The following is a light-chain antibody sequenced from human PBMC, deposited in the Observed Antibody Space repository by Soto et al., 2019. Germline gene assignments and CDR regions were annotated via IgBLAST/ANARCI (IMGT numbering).Light chain of an antibody. CDR1: RYIRSD. CDR2: TAS. CDR3: LQDYNYPWT. V-gene: IGKV1-6*02. Sequence: IQRTQYPSSLSSSVGDRVTITCRASRYIRSDLSWYQQRPGQAPKVLIYTASSLQSGVPSRFSGSGYGTDFTLTISSLQPEDFTTYYCLQDYNYPWTFGQGTKVDIK. J-gene: IGKJ1*01.